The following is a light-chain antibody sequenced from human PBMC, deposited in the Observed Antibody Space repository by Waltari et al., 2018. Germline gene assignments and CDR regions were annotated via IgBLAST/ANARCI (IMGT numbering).Light chain of an antibody. Sequence: MLTQSPATLSLSPGETATLSCRASQRLTKYSLAWYQQKPGQAPRLLIYGASSRAAGIPERFRGSGSGTDFTLTINRLEPEDFAMYYCQQYGSSILYTFGQGTKLEIK. J-gene: IGKJ2*01. V-gene: IGKV3-20*01. CDR1: QRLTKYS. CDR3: QQYGSSILYT. CDR2: GAS.